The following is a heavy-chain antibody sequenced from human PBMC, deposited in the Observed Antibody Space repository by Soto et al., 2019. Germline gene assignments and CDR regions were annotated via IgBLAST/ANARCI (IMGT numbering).Heavy chain of an antibody. J-gene: IGHJ4*02. V-gene: IGHV3-7*03. CDR1: GFTFSPYW. CDR2: INNDVREK. D-gene: IGHD2-8*01. Sequence: EVQLVESGGDLVQPGGSLRLSCVASGFTFSPYWMCWVRQAPGRGLQWVATINNDVREKYYADSVKGRFTISRDNARDSLYLQLTSLRAEDPAIYYCARGSNQDYWGQGTLVAVSS. CDR3: ARGSNQDY.